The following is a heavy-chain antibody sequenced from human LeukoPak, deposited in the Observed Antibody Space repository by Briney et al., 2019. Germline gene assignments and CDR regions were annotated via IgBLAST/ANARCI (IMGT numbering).Heavy chain of an antibody. J-gene: IGHJ3*02. CDR2: ISSSGSTI. Sequence: PGGSLRLSCAASGFTFSSYAMSWVRQAPGKGLEWVSYISSSGSTIYYADSVKGRFTISRDNAKNSLYLQMNSLRAEDTAVYYCARVYRYNWNYGAFDIWGQGTMVTVSS. CDR1: GFTFSSYA. D-gene: IGHD1-7*01. V-gene: IGHV3-48*04. CDR3: ARVYRYNWNYGAFDI.